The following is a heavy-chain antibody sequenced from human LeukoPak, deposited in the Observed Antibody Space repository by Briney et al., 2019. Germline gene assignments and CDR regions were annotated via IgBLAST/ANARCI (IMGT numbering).Heavy chain of an antibody. CDR3: ARVPTRKGELSFYFDY. J-gene: IGHJ4*02. CDR1: GGSFSGYY. CDR2: INHSGST. V-gene: IGHV4-34*01. D-gene: IGHD3-16*02. Sequence: SETLSLTCAVYGGSFSGYYWSWIRQPPGKGLEWIGEINHSGSTNYNPSLKSRVTISVDTSKNQFSLKLSSVTAADTAVYYCARVPTRKGELSFYFDYWGQGTLVTVSS.